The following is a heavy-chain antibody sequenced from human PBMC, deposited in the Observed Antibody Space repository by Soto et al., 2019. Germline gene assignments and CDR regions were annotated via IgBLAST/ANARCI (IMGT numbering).Heavy chain of an antibody. D-gene: IGHD5-18*01. CDR1: GGSITNHY. J-gene: IGHJ2*01. CDR3: ARDYDVNTAVDYWYFDL. Sequence: QVQLQESDPRLVTPSETLTLTCSVSGGSITNHYWGWIRQPPGKGLEFIGRIYPSGRAHYNPSLQDRVTMSVDTSKNQFSLKVNSVTAADTAIYYCARDYDVNTAVDYWYFDLWGRGTLVTVSS. CDR2: IYPSGRA. V-gene: IGHV4-4*07.